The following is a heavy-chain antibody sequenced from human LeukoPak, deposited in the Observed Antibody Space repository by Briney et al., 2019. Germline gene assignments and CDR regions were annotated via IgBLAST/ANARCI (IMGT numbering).Heavy chain of an antibody. V-gene: IGHV3-23*01. D-gene: IGHD1-26*01. CDR3: AKDLYSGSYYAWYFDL. Sequence: PGGSLRLSCAASGFTFSSYGMSWVRQAPGKGLEWVSAISGSGGSTYYADSVKGRFTISRDNSKNTLYLQMNSLRAEDTAVYYCAKDLYSGSYYAWYFDLWGRGTLVTVSS. CDR2: ISGSGGST. J-gene: IGHJ2*01. CDR1: GFTFSSYG.